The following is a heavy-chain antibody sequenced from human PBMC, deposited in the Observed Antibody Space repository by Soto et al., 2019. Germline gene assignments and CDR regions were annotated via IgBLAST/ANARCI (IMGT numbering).Heavy chain of an antibody. V-gene: IGHV3-30-3*01. CDR2: ISEDGGNT. CDR3: ARRLTRTVSALGY. J-gene: IGHJ4*02. Sequence: QVHLVESGGGVVQAGRSLRLSCTASGLTLNSFAIHWVRQAPGKGLEWVSVISEDGGNTYFAESVRGRFLISRDNSKNTVYLQMNSLRLEDTAVYFCARRLTRTVSALGYWGQGTLVSVSS. CDR1: GLTLNSFA. D-gene: IGHD6-19*01.